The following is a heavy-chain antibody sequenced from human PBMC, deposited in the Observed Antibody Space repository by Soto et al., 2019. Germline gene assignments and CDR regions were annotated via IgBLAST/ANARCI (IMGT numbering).Heavy chain of an antibody. D-gene: IGHD6-6*01. J-gene: IGHJ6*02. V-gene: IGHV5-51*01. CDR3: ARLRIAARKGYYYGMDF. CDR2: IYPGDSDT. Sequence: GESLKISCKGSGYSFTSYWIGWVRQMPGKGLEWMGIIYPGDSDTRYSPSFQGQVTISADKSISTAYLQWSSLKASDTAMYYCARLRIAARKGYYYGMDFWGQGTTVTVSS. CDR1: GYSFTSYW.